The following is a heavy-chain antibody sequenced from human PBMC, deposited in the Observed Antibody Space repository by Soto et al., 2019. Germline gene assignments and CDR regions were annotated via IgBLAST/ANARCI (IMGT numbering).Heavy chain of an antibody. D-gene: IGHD2-15*01. Sequence: SETLSLTCAVYGGSFSGYYWSWIRQPPGKGLEWIGEINHSGSTNYNPSLKSRVTISVDTSKNQFSLKLSSVTAADTAVYYCARAVVVAATGYYYGMDVWGQGTTVTVSS. CDR1: GGSFSGYY. V-gene: IGHV4-34*01. CDR3: ARAVVVAATGYYYGMDV. CDR2: INHSGST. J-gene: IGHJ6*02.